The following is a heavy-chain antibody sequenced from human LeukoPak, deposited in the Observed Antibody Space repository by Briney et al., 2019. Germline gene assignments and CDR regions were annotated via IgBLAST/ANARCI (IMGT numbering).Heavy chain of an antibody. CDR3: ARLYSSGWEWFDP. D-gene: IGHD6-19*01. CDR2: INPNSGGT. V-gene: IGHV1-2*06. J-gene: IGHJ5*02. Sequence: GASVKVSCKASGYTFTGYYMHWVRQAPGQGLEWMGRINPNSGGTNYAQKFQGRVTMTRDTSISTAYMELSRLRSDDPAVYYCARLYSSGWEWFDPWGQGTLVTVSS. CDR1: GYTFTGYY.